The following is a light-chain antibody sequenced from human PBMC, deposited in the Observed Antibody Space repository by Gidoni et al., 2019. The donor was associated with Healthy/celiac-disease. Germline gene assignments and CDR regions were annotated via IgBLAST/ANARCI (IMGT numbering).Light chain of an antibody. CDR3: QQYNNWTPLT. CDR2: GAS. CDR1: QSVSSN. Sequence: DIVMTQSPATLSVSPGERATLSCRASQSVSSNLAWYQQKPGQAPRLLIYGASTRATGIPARFSCSGSGTEFTLTISSLQSEDFAVYYCQQYNNWTPLTFGGGTKVEIK. V-gene: IGKV3-15*01. J-gene: IGKJ4*01.